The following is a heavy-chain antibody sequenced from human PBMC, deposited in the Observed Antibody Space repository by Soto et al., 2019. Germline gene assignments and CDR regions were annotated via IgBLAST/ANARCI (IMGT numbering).Heavy chain of an antibody. CDR2: IYYSGST. CDR1: GGSISSSSYY. Sequence: ETLSLTCTVSGGSISSSSYYWGWIRQPPGKGLEWIGSIYYSGSTYYNPSLKSRVTISVDTSKNQFSLKLSSVTAADTAVYYCARLARTGTTFRPLDYWGQGTLVTVSS. D-gene: IGHD1-1*01. J-gene: IGHJ4*02. CDR3: ARLARTGTTFRPLDY. V-gene: IGHV4-39*01.